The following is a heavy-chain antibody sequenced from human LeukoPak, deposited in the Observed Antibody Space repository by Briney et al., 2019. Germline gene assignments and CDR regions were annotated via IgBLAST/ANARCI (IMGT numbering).Heavy chain of an antibody. Sequence: SETLSLTCTVSGGSISSSSYYWRSIRQPPGKGLEWIGSIYYSGSTYYNPSLKSRVTISVDTSKNQFSLKLSSVTAADTAVYYCASYYYYYMDVWGKGTTVTVSS. CDR1: GGSISSSSYY. V-gene: IGHV4-39*07. CDR3: ASYYYYYMDV. J-gene: IGHJ6*03. CDR2: IYYSGST.